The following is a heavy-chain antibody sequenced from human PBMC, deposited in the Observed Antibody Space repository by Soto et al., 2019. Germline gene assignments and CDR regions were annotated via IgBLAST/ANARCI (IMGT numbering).Heavy chain of an antibody. CDR2: TYYRSKWYY. J-gene: IGHJ4*01. V-gene: IGHV6-1*01. CDR1: GDSVSSNSAG. D-gene: IGHD1-26*01. Sequence: PSQTLSLTCAITGDSVSSNSAGWSWVRQSPSRGLEWLGRTYYRSKWYYEYAVSVRGRITINPDTAKNQSSLQLNSVTPEDTAVYFCARGEQYRGRIFDYWGQGTLVTVSS. CDR3: ARGEQYRGRIFDY.